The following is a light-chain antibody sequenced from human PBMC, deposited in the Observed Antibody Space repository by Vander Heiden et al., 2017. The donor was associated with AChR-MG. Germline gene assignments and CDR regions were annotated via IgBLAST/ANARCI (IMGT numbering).Light chain of an antibody. Sequence: AIRMTQSPSSLSASTGDRVTITCRASQGISSYLAWYQQKPGKAPKLLIYAASTLQRGVPSRFSGSGSGTDFTLTISCLQSEDFATYYCQQDYSYPGTFGQGTRLEIK. CDR2: AAS. CDR3: QQDYSYPGT. CDR1: QGISSY. V-gene: IGKV1-8*01. J-gene: IGKJ5*01.